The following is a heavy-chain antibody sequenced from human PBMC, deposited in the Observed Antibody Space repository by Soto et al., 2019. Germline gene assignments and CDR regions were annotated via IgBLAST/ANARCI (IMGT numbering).Heavy chain of an antibody. D-gene: IGHD5-18*01. CDR2: INQYGSVK. CDR1: GFALSPFW. Sequence: EVHLVESGGNLVQPGGSLRLSCEASGFALSPFWMSWVRQAPGKGLEWVASINQYGSVKHYVDSVRGRFTISRDNAKKPPVLQMDSLSAEDKAVYYCSRLTEAVTNFVYWGPGTPVTVSS. V-gene: IGHV3-7*03. CDR3: SRLTEAVTNFVY. J-gene: IGHJ4*02.